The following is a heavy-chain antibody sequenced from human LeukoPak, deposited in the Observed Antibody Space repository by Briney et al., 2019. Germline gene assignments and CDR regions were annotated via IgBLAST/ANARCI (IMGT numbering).Heavy chain of an antibody. CDR2: IYPGDSDT. V-gene: IGHV5-51*01. CDR1: GYTFTNYW. Sequence: GESLKISCKGSGYTFTNYWIGWVRQMPGKGLEWMGTIYPGDSDTRYSPSFQGQVTISVDKSINTAYLQWSTLEASDTAMYYCARTNCGGDCGFDYWGQGTLVTVSS. CDR3: ARTNCGGDCGFDY. D-gene: IGHD2-21*02. J-gene: IGHJ4*02.